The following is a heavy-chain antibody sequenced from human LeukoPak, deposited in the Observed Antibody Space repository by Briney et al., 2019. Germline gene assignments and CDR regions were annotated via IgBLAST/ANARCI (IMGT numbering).Heavy chain of an antibody. CDR1: GFTVSSNY. J-gene: IGHJ4*02. D-gene: IGHD3-22*01. V-gene: IGHV3-53*01. CDR2: IYSGGST. CDR3: AREVPYYYDSSGYYDG. Sequence: GGSLRLSCAASGFTVSSNYMSWVRQAPGKGLGWVSVIYSGGSTYYADSVKGRFTISRDNSKNTLYLQMNSLRAEDTAVYYCAREVPYYYDSSGYYDGWGQGTLVTVSS.